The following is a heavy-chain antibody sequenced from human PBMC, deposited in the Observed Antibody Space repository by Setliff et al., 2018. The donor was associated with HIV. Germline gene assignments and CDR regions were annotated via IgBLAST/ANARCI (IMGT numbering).Heavy chain of an antibody. CDR2: IIPILGIA. V-gene: IGHV1-69*10. CDR1: GGTFTSYV. CDR3: ARVPRGDEAFDI. Sequence: GASVKVSCKASGGTFTSYVISWVRQAPGQGLEWMGGIIPILGIASYSQKFQGRVTITADKSTSTAYMELSSLRSEDTAVYYCARVPRGDEAFDIWGQGTMVTVSS. J-gene: IGHJ3*02.